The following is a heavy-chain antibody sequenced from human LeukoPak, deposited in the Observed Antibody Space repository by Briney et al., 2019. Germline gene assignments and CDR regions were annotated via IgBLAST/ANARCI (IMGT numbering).Heavy chain of an antibody. V-gene: IGHV5-51*01. CDR3: ARPTGLRFFDY. CDR1: GYSFNTYY. J-gene: IGHJ4*02. CDR2: IYPGDSDT. Sequence: GESLKISCKGSGYSFNTYYIAWVRQMPGKGLEWMGIIYPGDSDTRYSPSFQGQVTISADKSISTAYLQWSSLKASDTAMYYCARPTGLRFFDYWGQGTLVTVSS. D-gene: IGHD4-11*01.